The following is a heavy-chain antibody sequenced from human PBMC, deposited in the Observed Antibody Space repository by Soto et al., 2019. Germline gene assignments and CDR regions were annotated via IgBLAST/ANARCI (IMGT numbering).Heavy chain of an antibody. V-gene: IGHV3-11*01. Sequence: QVQLVESGGGLVKPGGSLRLSCAASGFKFSDYYMIWIRQAPGKGLEWVAYISSSGTGIYYPDSVKGRFPISRDNAENSLFLQMSSLRAEDTAVYYCARAYSDAFDIWGQGTMVTVSS. J-gene: IGHJ3*02. D-gene: IGHD2-15*01. CDR1: GFKFSDYY. CDR2: ISSSGTGI. CDR3: ARAYSDAFDI.